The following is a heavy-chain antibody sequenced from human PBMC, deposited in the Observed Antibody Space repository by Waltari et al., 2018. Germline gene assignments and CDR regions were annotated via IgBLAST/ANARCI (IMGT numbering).Heavy chain of an antibody. D-gene: IGHD2-8*02. CDR1: EFTVSSDY. CDR3: ARFPGGSYWYLDN. V-gene: IGHV3-53*02. CDR2: IYPDGTT. J-gene: IGHJ4*02. Sequence: DVQVVETGGGLIQPGGSLSPSCAAFEFTVSSDYMNWVRPAPGRGLEWVSVIYPDGTTYYTDSVKGRFTISRDNSKNTVYLQMSSLRAADTAVYYCARFPGGSYWYLDNWGQGTLVTVSS.